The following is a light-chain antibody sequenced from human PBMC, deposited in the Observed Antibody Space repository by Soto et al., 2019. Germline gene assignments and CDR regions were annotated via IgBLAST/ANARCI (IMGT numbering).Light chain of an antibody. CDR1: SGSIASNY. Sequence: NFMLTQPHSVSESPGKTVTISCTRSSGSIASNYVQWYQQRPGSAHTTVIYEDNQRPSGVPDRFSGSIDSSSNSASLTISGLKTEDEADYYCQSYDSSNHEVVFGGGTKLTVL. V-gene: IGLV6-57*03. CDR3: QSYDSSNHEVV. J-gene: IGLJ2*01. CDR2: EDN.